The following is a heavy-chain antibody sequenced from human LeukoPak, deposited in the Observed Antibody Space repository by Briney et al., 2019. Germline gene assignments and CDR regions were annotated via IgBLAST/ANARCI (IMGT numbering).Heavy chain of an antibody. CDR1: GYTFTSYG. V-gene: IGHV1-18*01. Sequence: ASVKVSCKASGYTFTSYGISWVRQAPGQGLEWMGWISAYNGNTNYAQKLQGRVTMTTDTSASTAYMELRSLRSDDTAVYYCARDGLFLEWLLPEEPNFDYWGQGTLVTVSS. CDR3: ARDGLFLEWLLPEEPNFDY. J-gene: IGHJ4*02. CDR2: ISAYNGNT. D-gene: IGHD3-3*01.